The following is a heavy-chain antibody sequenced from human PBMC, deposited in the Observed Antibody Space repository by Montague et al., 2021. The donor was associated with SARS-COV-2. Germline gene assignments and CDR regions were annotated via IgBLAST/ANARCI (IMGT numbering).Heavy chain of an antibody. D-gene: IGHD3-22*01. CDR3: ARGGATYYYDTSGYVNAFDT. CDR1: GDSISTYY. Sequence: SETLSLTCTVSGDSISTYYWSWIRQPPGKGLEWIGYIYYNGYTNXNPSLKSRVTTSVDTSKNQFSLRLSSVTAADTAVYFCARGGATYYYDTSGYVNAFDTWGQGTMVTVSS. CDR2: IYYNGYT. J-gene: IGHJ3*02. V-gene: IGHV4-59*01.